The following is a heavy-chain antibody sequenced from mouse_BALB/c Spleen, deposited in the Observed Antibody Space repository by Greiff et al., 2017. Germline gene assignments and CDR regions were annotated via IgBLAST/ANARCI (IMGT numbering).Heavy chain of an antibody. Sequence: QVQLKQPGAELVKPGASVKLSCKASGYTFTSYWMHWVKQRPGQGLEWIGEIDPSDSYTNYNQKFKGKATLTVDKSSSTAYMQLSSLTSEDSAVYYCASFYGNYPLAYWGQGTLVTVSA. J-gene: IGHJ3*01. CDR2: IDPSDSYT. V-gene: IGHV1-69*02. CDR1: GYTFTSYW. D-gene: IGHD2-1*01. CDR3: ASFYGNYPLAY.